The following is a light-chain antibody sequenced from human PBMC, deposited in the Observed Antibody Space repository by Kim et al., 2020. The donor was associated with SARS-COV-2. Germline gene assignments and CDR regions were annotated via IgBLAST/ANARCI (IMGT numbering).Light chain of an antibody. V-gene: IGLV1-51*01. J-gene: IGLJ3*02. CDR3: GTWDTSLSAGV. Sequence: GQCVTISCSGSSSNIGNNYVSWYQHLPGTAPKLLIYDSKKRPSGIPDRFSGSKSGTSATLGITGLQTGDEAVYYCGTWDTSLSAGVFGGGTQLTVL. CDR2: DSK. CDR1: SSNIGNNY.